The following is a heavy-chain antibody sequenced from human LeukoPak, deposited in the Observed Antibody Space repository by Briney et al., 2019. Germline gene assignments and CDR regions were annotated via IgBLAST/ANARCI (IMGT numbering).Heavy chain of an antibody. V-gene: IGHV4-34*01. J-gene: IGHJ4*02. CDR2: INHSGST. CDR3: ARLYTSDIKYDH. CDR1: GGSFSGYY. Sequence: PSETLSLTCAVYGGSFSGYYWSWIRQPPGKGXXWIGEINHSGSTKYNPSLKSRVTISVDTSKNQFSLKLSSVTAADTGVYYCARLYTSDIKYDHWNQGTLVTVSS. D-gene: IGHD6-6*01.